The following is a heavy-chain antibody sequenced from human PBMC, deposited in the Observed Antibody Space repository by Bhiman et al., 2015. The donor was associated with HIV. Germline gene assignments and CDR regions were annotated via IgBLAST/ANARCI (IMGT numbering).Heavy chain of an antibody. CDR2: INQDGSEK. J-gene: IGHJ4*02. D-gene: IGHD5-12*01. Sequence: EMQLVESGGGLVQPGGSLRLSCVASGFTFSSYWMSWVRQAPGKGLEWVANINQDGSEKYYVDSVKGRFTISRDNAKNSVYLQMNSLRAEDTAVYYCARDSIYSGYEYWGQGTLVTVSS. V-gene: IGHV3-7*01. CDR3: ARDSIYSGYEY. CDR1: GFTFSSYW.